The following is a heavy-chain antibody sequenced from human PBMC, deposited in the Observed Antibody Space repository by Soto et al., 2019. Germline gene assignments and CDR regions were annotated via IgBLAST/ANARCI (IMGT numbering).Heavy chain of an antibody. V-gene: IGHV2-5*02. J-gene: IGHJ1*01. CDR2: IYWDDDK. Sequence: GSGPTLVNPTQTLTLTCTFSGFSLSTSGVGVGWIRQPPGKALEWLALIYWDDDKRYSPSLKSRLTITKDTSKNQVVLTMTNMDPVDTATYYCAHRYVPGIAVAVTEYFQHWGQGTLVTVSS. CDR3: AHRYVPGIAVAVTEYFQH. D-gene: IGHD6-19*01. CDR1: GFSLSTSGVG.